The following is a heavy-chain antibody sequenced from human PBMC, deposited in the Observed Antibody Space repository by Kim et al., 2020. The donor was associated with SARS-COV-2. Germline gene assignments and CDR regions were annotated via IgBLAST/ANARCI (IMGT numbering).Heavy chain of an antibody. Sequence: GGSLRLSCAASGFTFSSYSMNWFRQAPGKGLEWVSSISSSSSYIYYADSVRGRFTISRDNAKNSLYLQMNNLRAEDTAVYYCARDLAYTTMAPPGYWGQGTPVTVSS. CDR1: GFTFSSYS. D-gene: IGHD5-18*01. V-gene: IGHV3-21*01. J-gene: IGHJ4*02. CDR3: ARDLAYTTMAPPGY. CDR2: ISSSSSYI.